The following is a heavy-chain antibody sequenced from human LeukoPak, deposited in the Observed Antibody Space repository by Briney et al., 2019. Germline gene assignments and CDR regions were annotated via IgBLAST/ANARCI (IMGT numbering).Heavy chain of an antibody. D-gene: IGHD3-22*01. CDR2: ITSRDGTT. V-gene: IGHV3-23*01. CDR1: GFTFSIYA. J-gene: IGHJ4*02. CDR3: AKDRPMIVTVITTDKTATT. Sequence: GGSLRLSCAASGFTFSIYAMSWVRQAPGKGLEWVSSITSRDGTTFYAGSVKGRFTISRDNSKNTLYLQMNSLRAEDTAVYYCAKDRPMIVTVITTDKTATTGGQGTLVTVSS.